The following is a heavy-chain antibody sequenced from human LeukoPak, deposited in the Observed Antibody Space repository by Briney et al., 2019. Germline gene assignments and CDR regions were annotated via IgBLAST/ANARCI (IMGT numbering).Heavy chain of an antibody. Sequence: GGSLRLSCAASGFSFSGYWMSWVRQAPGKGLEWVANINKDGSENYYVDSVRGRFTISRDNATNSLYLQMNSLRAEDTAVYYCARRYCSGSSCYSVDYWGQGTLVTVSS. J-gene: IGHJ4*02. CDR1: GFSFSGYW. V-gene: IGHV3-7*01. D-gene: IGHD2-15*01. CDR3: ARRYCSGSSCYSVDY. CDR2: INKDGSEN.